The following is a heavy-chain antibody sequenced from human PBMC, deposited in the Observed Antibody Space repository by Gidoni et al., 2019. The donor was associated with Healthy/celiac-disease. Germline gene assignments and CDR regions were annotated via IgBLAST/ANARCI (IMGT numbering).Heavy chain of an antibody. Sequence: VQLQHWGAALWKPSETLSLPCAVYGGSFSGYYWRCIRHPPGKGLEWIGEINHSGSTNYNPSLKSRVTISVDTSKNQFSLKLSSLTAADTAVYYCARGRITIVGVDPPSYWGQGTLVTVSS. CDR1: GGSFSGYY. D-gene: IGHD3-3*01. CDR2: INHSGST. J-gene: IGHJ4*02. CDR3: ARGRITIVGVDPPSY. V-gene: IGHV4-34*01.